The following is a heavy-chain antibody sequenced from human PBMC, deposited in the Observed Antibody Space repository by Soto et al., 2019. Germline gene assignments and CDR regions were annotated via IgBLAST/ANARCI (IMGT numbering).Heavy chain of an antibody. D-gene: IGHD4-17*01. J-gene: IGHJ6*03. CDR3: AKTVATVTKIYYYYMDV. CDR2: ISGSGGST. V-gene: IGHV3-23*01. Sequence: GGSLRLSCAASGFTFSSYAMSWVRQAPGKGLEWVSAISGSGGSTYYADSVKGRFTISRDNSKNTRYLQMNSLRAEDTAVYYCAKTVATVTKIYYYYMDVWGKGTTVTVSS. CDR1: GFTFSSYA.